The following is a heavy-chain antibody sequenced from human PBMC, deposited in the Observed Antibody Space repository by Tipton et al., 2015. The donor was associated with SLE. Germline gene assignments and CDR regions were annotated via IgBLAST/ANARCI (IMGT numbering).Heavy chain of an antibody. CDR2: IGASYNII. CDR3: ARGSDYGDYDPRGNWFDP. J-gene: IGHJ5*02. V-gene: IGHV3-48*03. D-gene: IGHD4-17*01. Sequence: SLRLSCATSGFNFRNYEMNWVRQAPGKGLEWVSKIGASYNIIYYADSVKGRFTISRDNAKNSLYLQMNSLRVDDTAVYYCARGSDYGDYDPRGNWFDPWGQGTLVTVSS. CDR1: GFNFRNYE.